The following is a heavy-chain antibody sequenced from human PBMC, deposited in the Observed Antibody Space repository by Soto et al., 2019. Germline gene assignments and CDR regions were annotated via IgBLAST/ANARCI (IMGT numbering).Heavy chain of an antibody. CDR1: GGSISSYY. J-gene: IGHJ6*03. Sequence: PSETLSLTCTVSGGSISSYYWSWIRQPPGKGLEWIGYIYYSGSTNYNPSLKSRVAISVNTSKKHFSLKLSSVTAADTAVYYCARHLTAHYYYIWGSYRQQLYYYYMDVWGKGTTVTVSS. CDR3: ARHLTAHYYYIWGSYRQQLYYYYMDV. D-gene: IGHD3-16*02. CDR2: IYYSGST. V-gene: IGHV4-59*08.